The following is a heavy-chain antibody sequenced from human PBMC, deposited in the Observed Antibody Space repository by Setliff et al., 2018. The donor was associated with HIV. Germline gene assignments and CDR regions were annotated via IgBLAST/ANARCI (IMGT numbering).Heavy chain of an antibody. J-gene: IGHJ4*02. D-gene: IGHD6-13*01. Sequence: KASETLSLTCTVSGASISRSSYYWGWIRQPPGKGLEWIGSTYNSGSTYYNPSLKSRVMISVDTSNNQFSLKVISVTAADTAVYYCASLLPYSSGWYDFDYWGQGTLVTVSS. CDR1: GASISRSSYY. V-gene: IGHV4-39*07. CDR3: ASLLPYSSGWYDFDY. CDR2: TYNSGST.